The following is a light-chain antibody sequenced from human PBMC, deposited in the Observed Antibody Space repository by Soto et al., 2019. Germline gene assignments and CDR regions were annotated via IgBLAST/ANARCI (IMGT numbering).Light chain of an antibody. J-gene: IGKJ2*01. CDR2: GAS. Sequence: EIVLTQSPGTLSLSPGERATLSCRASQSVRSNYLAWYQQKPGQAPRLLIYGASSRATGIPDRFSGSGSGTDFTLTISRLELEDFAVYYCQQYGSSPPYTFGQGTKLEIK. V-gene: IGKV3-20*01. CDR3: QQYGSSPPYT. CDR1: QSVRSNY.